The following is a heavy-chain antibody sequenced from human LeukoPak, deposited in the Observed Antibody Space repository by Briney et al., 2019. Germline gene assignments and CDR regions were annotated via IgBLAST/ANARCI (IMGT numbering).Heavy chain of an antibody. D-gene: IGHD1-1*01. V-gene: IGHV3-21*01. J-gene: IGHJ5*02. CDR1: GFTFSSYS. CDR3: ARGRTTETRYNWFDP. CDR2: ISSSSSYI. Sequence: SGGSLRLSCAASGFTFSSYSMNWVRQAPGKGLEWVSSISSSSSYIYYADSLKGRFTISRDNAKKSLYLQMNSLRAEDTAVYYCARGRTTETRYNWFDPWGQGTLVTVSS.